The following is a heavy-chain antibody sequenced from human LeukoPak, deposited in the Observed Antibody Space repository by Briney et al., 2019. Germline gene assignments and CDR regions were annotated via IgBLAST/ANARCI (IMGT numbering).Heavy chain of an antibody. D-gene: IGHD6-19*01. CDR3: ARDKGAVAGYNWFDP. CDR1: GGSISSSYY. J-gene: IGHJ5*02. Sequence: SETLSLTCTVSGGSISSSYYWGWIRQPPGKGLEWIGSIYYSGSTYYNPSLKSRVTISVDTSKNQFSLKLSSVTAADTAVYYCARDKGAVAGYNWFDPWGQGTLVTVSS. V-gene: IGHV4-39*07. CDR2: IYYSGST.